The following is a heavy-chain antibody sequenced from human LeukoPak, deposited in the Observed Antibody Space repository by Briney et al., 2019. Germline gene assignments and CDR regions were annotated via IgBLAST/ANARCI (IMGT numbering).Heavy chain of an antibody. CDR2: ISGGSNYI. CDR3: ARLRRNSDRSGEYYDYDY. CDR1: GYTFSSYS. D-gene: IGHD3-22*01. V-gene: IGHV3-21*01. Sequence: PGGSLRLSCAASGYTFSSYSINWVRQAPGKGLEWVSSISGGSNYIYYADSVRGRFSISRDNARNSLYLQMDSLRGDDTAVYYCARLRRNSDRSGEYYDYDYWGQGTLVAVSS. J-gene: IGHJ4*02.